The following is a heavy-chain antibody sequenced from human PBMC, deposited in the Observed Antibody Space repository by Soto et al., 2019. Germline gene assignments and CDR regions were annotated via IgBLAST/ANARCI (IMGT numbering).Heavy chain of an antibody. J-gene: IGHJ3*02. CDR3: ARDSAIAARAFDI. Sequence: KTSETLSLTCAVSGGSFSAYYWSWVRQPPGKGLEWIGEIIHSESTKYNPSLKSRLTISVDTSKNQFSLRLSSVTAADTAVYYCARDSAIAARAFDIWGRGTMVTVSS. CDR1: GGSFSAYY. V-gene: IGHV4-34*09. D-gene: IGHD6-6*01. CDR2: IIHSEST.